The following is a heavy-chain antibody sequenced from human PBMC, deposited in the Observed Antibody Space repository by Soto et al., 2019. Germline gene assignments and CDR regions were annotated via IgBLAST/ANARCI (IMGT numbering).Heavy chain of an antibody. J-gene: IGHJ6*02. CDR2: IKSKTDGGTT. CDR3: TTDGWFGEFPYGMDV. D-gene: IGHD3-10*01. Sequence: GGSLRLSCAASGFTFSNAWMNWVRQAPGKGLEWVGRIKSKTDGGTTDYAAPVKGRFTISRDDSKNTLYLQMNSLKTAATAVYYCTTDGWFGEFPYGMDVWGQGTTVTVSS. V-gene: IGHV3-15*07. CDR1: GFTFSNAW.